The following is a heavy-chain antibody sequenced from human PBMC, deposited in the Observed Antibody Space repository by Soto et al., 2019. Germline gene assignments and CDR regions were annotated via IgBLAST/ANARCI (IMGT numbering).Heavy chain of an antibody. D-gene: IGHD3-9*01. J-gene: IGHJ4*02. CDR2: ISRDGGVT. Sequence: PGGSLRLSCAASGFPFDAYTMHWARQAPGKGLEWVSLISRDGGVTYYTDSVKGRFTISRDNSKNSLYLQMNSLRPEDTAFYYCANDGYDILTGRMCCFDSWGPGTPVTVSS. CDR1: GFPFDAYT. V-gene: IGHV3-43*01. CDR3: ANDGYDILTGRMCCFDS.